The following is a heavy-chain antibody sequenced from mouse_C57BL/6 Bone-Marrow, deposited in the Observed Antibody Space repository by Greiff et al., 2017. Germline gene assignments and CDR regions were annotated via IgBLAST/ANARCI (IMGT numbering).Heavy chain of an antibody. V-gene: IGHV1-74*01. D-gene: IGHD2-2*01. J-gene: IGHJ4*01. CDR2: IHPSDSDT. CDR1: GYTFTSYW. CDR3: AILWLRDYYAMDY. Sequence: QVQLQQPGAELVKPGASVKVSCKASGYTFTSYWMHWVKQRPGQGLEWIGRIHPSDSDTNYNQKFKGKATLTVDKSSSPAYMQLSSLTSEYSAVYYCAILWLRDYYAMDYWGQGTSVTVSS.